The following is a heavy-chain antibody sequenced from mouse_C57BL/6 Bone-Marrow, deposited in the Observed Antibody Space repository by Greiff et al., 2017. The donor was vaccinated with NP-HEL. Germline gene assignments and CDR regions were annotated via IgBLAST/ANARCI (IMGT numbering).Heavy chain of an antibody. Sequence: EVQLMESEGGLVQPGSSMKLSCTASGFTFSDYYMAWVRQVPEQGLEWVANINSDGSSTYYLESLKSRFIISIDNSKNILYLQMSSLKSEDTATYYCAKSTVFGAMDYWGQGTSVTVSS. CDR2: INSDGSST. CDR3: AKSTVFGAMDY. CDR1: GFTFSDYY. D-gene: IGHD1-1*01. J-gene: IGHJ4*01. V-gene: IGHV5-16*01.